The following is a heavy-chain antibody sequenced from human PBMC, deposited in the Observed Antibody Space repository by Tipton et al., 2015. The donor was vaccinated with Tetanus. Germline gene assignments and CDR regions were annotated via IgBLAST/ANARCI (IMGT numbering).Heavy chain of an antibody. D-gene: IGHD2/OR15-2a*01. CDR3: ARAAGFLGLTHDF. J-gene: IGHJ4*02. CDR2: VYYSGRT. Sequence: TLSLTCIVSGGSMSGSGHYGAWVRQSPGKGLEWIGHVYYSGRTYYNPPLKSRVTISADMSKNQFSLKLTSVTAADTATYYCARAAGFLGLTHDFWGRGTLVSVSS. V-gene: IGHV4-30-4*08. CDR1: GGSMSGSGHY.